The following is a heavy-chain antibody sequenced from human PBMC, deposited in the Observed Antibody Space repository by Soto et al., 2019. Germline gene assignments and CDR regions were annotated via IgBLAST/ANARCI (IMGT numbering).Heavy chain of an antibody. CDR2: INAGNGNT. CDR1: GYTFTSYA. J-gene: IGHJ4*02. CDR3: ARDLQADY. V-gene: IGHV1-3*01. Sequence: QVQLVQSGAEVKKPGASVKVSCKASGYTFTSYAMHWVRQAPGQRLEWMGWINAGNGNTKYSQKFQGRVTITRDTSASTAYMQLSSLRPEGTALYYCARDLQADYWGQGTLVTVSS.